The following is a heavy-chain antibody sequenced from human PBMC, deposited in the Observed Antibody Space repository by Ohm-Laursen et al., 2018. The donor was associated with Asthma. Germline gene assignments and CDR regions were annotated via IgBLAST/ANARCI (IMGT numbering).Heavy chain of an antibody. J-gene: IGHJ4*02. CDR3: ASYGDYTYYFDY. CDR1: GFTFSDYY. D-gene: IGHD4-17*01. CDR2: ISSSGNTI. V-gene: IGHV3-11*04. Sequence: SLRLSCAASGFTFSDYYMSWIRQAPGKGLEWVSYISSSGNTIYYADSVKGRFTISRDNAKNSLFLQMNSLRAEDTAVYYCASYGDYTYYFDYWGQGTLVTVSS.